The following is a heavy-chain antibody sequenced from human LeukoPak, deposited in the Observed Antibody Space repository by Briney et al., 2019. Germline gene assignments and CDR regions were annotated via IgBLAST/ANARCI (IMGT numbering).Heavy chain of an antibody. J-gene: IGHJ6*02. CDR2: INPNSGGT. D-gene: IGHD6-13*01. V-gene: IGHV1-2*04. Sequence: ASVKVSCKASGYTFTGYYMHWVRQAPGQGLEWMGWINPNSGGTNYAQKFQGWATMTRDTSISTAYMELSRLRSDDTAVYYCARGPGYRSGMDVWGQGTTVTVSS. CDR1: GYTFTGYY. CDR3: ARGPGYRSGMDV.